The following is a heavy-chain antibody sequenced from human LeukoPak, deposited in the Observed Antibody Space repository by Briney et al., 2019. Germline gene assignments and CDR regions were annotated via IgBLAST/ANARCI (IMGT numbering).Heavy chain of an antibody. CDR2: IYYSGST. CDR3: AREETLWSGPPVDY. J-gene: IGHJ4*02. V-gene: IGHV4-59*05. D-gene: IGHD3-3*01. Sequence: PSETLSLTCTVSGGSISSYYWSWIRQPPGKGLEWIGSIYYSGSTYYNPSLKSRVTISVDTSKNQFSLKLSSVTAADTAVYYCAREETLWSGPPVDYWGQGTLVTVSS. CDR1: GGSISSYY.